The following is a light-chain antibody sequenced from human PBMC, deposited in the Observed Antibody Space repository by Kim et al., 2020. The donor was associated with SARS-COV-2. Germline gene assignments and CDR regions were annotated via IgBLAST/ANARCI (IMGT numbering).Light chain of an antibody. CDR2: DAS. CDR1: QSVSSS. CDR3: QQRSDGIT. V-gene: IGKV3-11*01. J-gene: IGKJ2*01. Sequence: ETVLTQSPAILSLSPGERATLSCRASQSVSSSLAWYQQKPGQAPRLLIYDASNRATGIPARFSGSGSGTDFTLTISSLEPEDFAVYYCQQRSDGITFGQGTKLEI.